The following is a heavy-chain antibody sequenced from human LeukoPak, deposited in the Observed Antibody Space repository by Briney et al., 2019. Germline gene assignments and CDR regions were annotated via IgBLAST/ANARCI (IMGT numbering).Heavy chain of an antibody. CDR3: ARHPDGSLSLDY. CDR2: ISSSGSHT. J-gene: IGHJ4*02. V-gene: IGHV3-11*03. D-gene: IGHD1-26*01. Sequence: PERPLRLSCVASGFSFSDYYMSWIRQAPGKGLEWVSYISSSGSHTNYADSVTGRFTISRNNAKKSLHLQMNSLRAEDTAVYYCARHPDGSLSLDYWGQGTLVTVSS. CDR1: GFSFSDYY.